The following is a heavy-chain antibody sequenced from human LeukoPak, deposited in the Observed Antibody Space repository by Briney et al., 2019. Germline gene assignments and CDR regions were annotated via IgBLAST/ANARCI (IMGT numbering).Heavy chain of an antibody. V-gene: IGHV4-34*01. CDR1: GGSFSGYY. Sequence: PPETLSLTCAVYGGSFSGYYWSWIRQPPGKGLEWIGEINHSGSTNYNPSLKSRVTLSVDTSKNQFSLKLSSVTAADTAVYYCARGGGYSGYGRLKKLFDYWGQGTLVTVSS. CDR2: INHSGST. D-gene: IGHD5-12*01. J-gene: IGHJ4*02. CDR3: ARGGGYSGYGRLKKLFDY.